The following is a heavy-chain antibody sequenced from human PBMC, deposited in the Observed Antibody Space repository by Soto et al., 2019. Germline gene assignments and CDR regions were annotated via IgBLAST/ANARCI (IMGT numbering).Heavy chain of an antibody. CDR3: ARRWGDQYFEYGHFDY. CDR2: IYPGDSDT. CDR1: GYSFTSYW. V-gene: IGHV5-51*01. Sequence: EVQLVQSGAEVKKPGESLKISCTGSGYSFTSYWIGWVRQMPGKGLAWMGIIYPGDSDTRYSPSFQGQVTNSADKYNSTVSLQWSSLKASDTAMYYCARRWGDQYFEYGHFDYWGQGTLVTVAS. D-gene: IGHD4-17*01. J-gene: IGHJ4*02.